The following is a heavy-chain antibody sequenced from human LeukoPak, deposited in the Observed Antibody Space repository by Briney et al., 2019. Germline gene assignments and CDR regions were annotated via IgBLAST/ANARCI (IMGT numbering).Heavy chain of an antibody. CDR2: IYYSGST. J-gene: IGHJ4*02. Sequence: SETLSLTCTVSGGSISSSSYWWGWIRQPPGKGLGWIANIYYSGSTHYNPSLKSRVTISIEKSKNQFSLKLSSVTAADTAVYYCARNYYESSGYYPWNFDYWGQGTLVTVSS. CDR1: GGSISSSSYW. D-gene: IGHD3-22*01. CDR3: ARNYYESSGYYPWNFDY. V-gene: IGHV4-39*01.